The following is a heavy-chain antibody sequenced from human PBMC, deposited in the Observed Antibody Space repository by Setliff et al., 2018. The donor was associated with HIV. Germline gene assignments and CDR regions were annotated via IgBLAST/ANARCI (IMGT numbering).Heavy chain of an antibody. J-gene: IGHJ6*02. Sequence: ASVKVSCKASGYTFTSYYMHWVRQAPGQGLEWMGIINPSGGSTNYAQNLQGRVTLTTDTSTSTAYMELSSLRSDDTAVYYCARARGVGGHFYYYGMDVWGQGTTVTVPS. CDR2: INPSGGST. D-gene: IGHD3-16*01. V-gene: IGHV1-46*01. CDR3: ARARGVGGHFYYYGMDV. CDR1: GYTFTSYY.